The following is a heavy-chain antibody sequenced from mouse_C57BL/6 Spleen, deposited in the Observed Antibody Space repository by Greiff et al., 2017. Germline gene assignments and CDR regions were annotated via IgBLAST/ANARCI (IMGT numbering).Heavy chain of an antibody. CDR2: INYDGSST. Sequence: EVKLVESEGGLVQPGSSMKLSCTASGFTFSDYYMAWVRQVPEKGLEWVANINYDGSSTYYLVSLKSRFIISRDNAKNILYLQMSSLKSEDTATYYCARVAPYDYFDYWGKGTTLTVSS. CDR3: ARVAPYDYFDY. CDR1: GFTFSDYY. J-gene: IGHJ2*01. V-gene: IGHV5-16*01. D-gene: IGHD6-5*01.